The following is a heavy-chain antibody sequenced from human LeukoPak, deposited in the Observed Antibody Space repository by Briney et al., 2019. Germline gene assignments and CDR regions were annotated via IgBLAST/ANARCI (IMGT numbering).Heavy chain of an antibody. V-gene: IGHV3-23*01. CDR2: MSGSGGST. J-gene: IGHJ3*02. Sequence: QPGGSLRLSCAASGFTFSSYGMSWVRRAPGKGLEWVSAMSGSGGSTYYADSVKGRFTISRDNSKNTLYLQMNSLRAEDTAVYYCAKHKTIVVGFFAFDIWGQGTMVTVSS. CDR3: AKHKTIVVGFFAFDI. CDR1: GFTFSSYG. D-gene: IGHD3-22*01.